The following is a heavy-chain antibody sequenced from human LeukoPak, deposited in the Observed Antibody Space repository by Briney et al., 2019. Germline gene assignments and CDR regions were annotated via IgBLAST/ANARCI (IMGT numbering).Heavy chain of an antibody. V-gene: IGHV1-18*01. CDR3: ARAVGPKQWLVSGFDY. D-gene: IGHD6-19*01. CDR2: ISAYNGNT. J-gene: IGHJ4*02. Sequence: GASVKVSCKASGYTFTSYGISWVRQAPGQGLEWMGWISAYNGNTNYAQKLQGRVTMTTDTSTSTAYMELRSLRSDDTAVYYCARAVGPKQWLVSGFDYWGQGTLVTASS. CDR1: GYTFTSYG.